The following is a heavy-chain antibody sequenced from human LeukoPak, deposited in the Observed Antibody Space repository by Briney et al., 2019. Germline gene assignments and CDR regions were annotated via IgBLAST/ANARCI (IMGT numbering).Heavy chain of an antibody. CDR1: GFTFSAYA. Sequence: GSLRLSCEASGFTFSAYAMTWIRQPPGKGLEWIGEINHSGSTNYNPSLKSRVTISVDTSKNQFSLKLSSVTAADTAVYYCTSYGDYADRYYFDYWGQGTLVTVSS. V-gene: IGHV4-34*01. CDR2: INHSGST. D-gene: IGHD4-17*01. J-gene: IGHJ4*02. CDR3: TSYGDYADRYYFDY.